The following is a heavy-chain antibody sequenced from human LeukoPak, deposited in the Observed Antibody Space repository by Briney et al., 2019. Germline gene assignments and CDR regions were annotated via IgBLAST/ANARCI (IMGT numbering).Heavy chain of an antibody. CDR3: ATPAL. J-gene: IGHJ4*02. CDR1: GFTFSSYA. D-gene: IGHD2-2*01. CDR2: ISYDGSNK. V-gene: IGHV3-30-3*01. Sequence: PGRSLRLSCAASGFTFSSYAMHWVRQAPGKGLEWVAVISYDGSNKYYADSVKGRFTISRDNSKNTLYLQMNSLRAEDTAVYYCATPALWGQGTLVTVSS.